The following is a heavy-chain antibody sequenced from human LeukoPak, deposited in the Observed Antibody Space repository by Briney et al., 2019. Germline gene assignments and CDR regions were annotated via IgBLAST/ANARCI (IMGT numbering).Heavy chain of an antibody. CDR2: IIPIFGTA. CDR1: GGTFSSYA. V-gene: IGHV1-69*13. Sequence: ASVKVSCKASGGTFSSYAISWVRQAPGQGLEWMGGIIPIFGTANYAQKFQGRVTITADESTSTAYMELSSLRSEDTAVYYCARDKGQAARRNNWFDPWGQGTLVTVSS. J-gene: IGHJ5*02. CDR3: ARDKGQAARRNNWFDP. D-gene: IGHD6-6*01.